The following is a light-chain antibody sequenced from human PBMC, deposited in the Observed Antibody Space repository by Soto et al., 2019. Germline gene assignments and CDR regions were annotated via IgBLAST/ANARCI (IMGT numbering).Light chain of an antibody. Sequence: EIVLRQSPGNLSLSPGERATLSCRADRSVSDTLLTCFQQKPGQAPRLLIFGTSNRAPGIPDRFSGSGSGTDFTLTISRLEPDDFAVYYCQHYGDSSWTFGQGTKVDIK. CDR2: GTS. CDR3: QHYGDSSWT. CDR1: RSVSDTL. J-gene: IGKJ1*01. V-gene: IGKV3-20*01.